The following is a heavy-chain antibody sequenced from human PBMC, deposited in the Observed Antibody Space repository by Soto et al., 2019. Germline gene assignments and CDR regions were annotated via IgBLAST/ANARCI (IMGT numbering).Heavy chain of an antibody. CDR3: ARDRSSWASLDY. J-gene: IGHJ4*02. D-gene: IGHD6-6*01. CDR1: GYTFTNYG. CDR2: ISAYKGNT. V-gene: IGHV1-18*04. Sequence: QVQLVQSGAEVKKPGASVKVSGKASGYTFTNYGVCWVRQAPGQGLEWMGWISAYKGNTNYAQNLQGRVTMTTDTSTSTVYMELRSLRSDDTAVYYCARDRSSWASLDYWGQGTVVTVSS.